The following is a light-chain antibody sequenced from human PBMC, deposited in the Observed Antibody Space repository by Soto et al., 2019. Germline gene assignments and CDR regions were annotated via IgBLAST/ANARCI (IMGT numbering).Light chain of an antibody. J-gene: IGKJ1*01. Sequence: EIVMTQSPATLSVSPGERAALSCRASQSVGSNLAWYHQKPGQAPRLLISAASTRATGIPARFSGSGSGTEFTLTISSLQSEDFAVYYCQQFNNWPPTFGQGTKVEIK. CDR2: AAS. CDR3: QQFNNWPPT. V-gene: IGKV3-15*01. CDR1: QSVGSN.